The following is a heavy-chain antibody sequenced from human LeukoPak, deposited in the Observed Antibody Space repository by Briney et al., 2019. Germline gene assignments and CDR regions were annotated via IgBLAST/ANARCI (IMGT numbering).Heavy chain of an antibody. D-gene: IGHD5-24*01. J-gene: IGHJ5*02. CDR1: GGSISSYY. Sequence: PSETLSLTCTVSGGSISSYYWSWIRQPPGKGLEWIGYSYYSGSTNYNPSLKSRVTISVDTSKNQFSLKLSSVTAADTAVYYCARAGRDGYNFWPRPFRPNWFDPWGQGTLVTVSS. V-gene: IGHV4-59*01. CDR3: ARAGRDGYNFWPRPFRPNWFDP. CDR2: SYYSGST.